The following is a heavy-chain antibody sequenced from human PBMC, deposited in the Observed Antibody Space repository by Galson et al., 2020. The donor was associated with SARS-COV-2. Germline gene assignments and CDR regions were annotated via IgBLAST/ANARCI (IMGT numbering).Heavy chain of an antibody. CDR3: ASTVAIAAAGYGMDV. CDR2: ISSSGSTI. D-gene: IGHD6-13*01. Sequence: GGSLRLSCAASGFTFSSSEMNWVRQAPGKGLEWVSYISSSGSTIYYADSVKGRFTISRDNAKNALYLQMNSLRAEDTAVYYCASTVAIAAAGYGMDVWGQGTTVTVSS. J-gene: IGHJ6*02. CDR1: GFTFSSSE. V-gene: IGHV3-48*03.